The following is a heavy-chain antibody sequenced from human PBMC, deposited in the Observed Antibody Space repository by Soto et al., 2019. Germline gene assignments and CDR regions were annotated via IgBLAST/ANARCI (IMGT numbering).Heavy chain of an antibody. Sequence: GGSLRLSCAASGFTFSDYGMNWIRQAPGKGLEWLSYISSSGRTIYYAESIRGRFSISRDNAKNLVYLQMDSLRDEDTAVYYCAFGEESRYYYYGMDVWGQGTTVTVSS. D-gene: IGHD3-10*01. CDR1: GFTFSDYG. CDR2: ISSSGRTI. V-gene: IGHV3-48*02. CDR3: AFGEESRYYYYGMDV. J-gene: IGHJ6*02.